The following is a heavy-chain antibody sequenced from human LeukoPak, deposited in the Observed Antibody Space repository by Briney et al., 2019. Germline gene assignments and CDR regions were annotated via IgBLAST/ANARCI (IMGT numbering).Heavy chain of an antibody. J-gene: IGHJ3*02. CDR1: GFTFSNAW. D-gene: IGHD2-2*01. CDR2: IKSKTDGGTT. V-gene: IGHV3-15*01. CDR3: ASSRRVGAFDI. Sequence: GGSLRLSCAASGFTFSNAWMSWVRQAPGKGLEWVGRIKSKTDGGTTDYAAPVKGRFTISRDDSKNTLYLQMNSLRAEDTAVYYCASSRRVGAFDIWGQGTMVTVSS.